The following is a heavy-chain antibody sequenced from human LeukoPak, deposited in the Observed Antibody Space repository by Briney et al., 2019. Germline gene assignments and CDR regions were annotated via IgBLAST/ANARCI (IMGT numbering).Heavy chain of an antibody. D-gene: IGHD3-10*01. CDR2: IWYDGSHQ. J-gene: IGHJ5*02. Sequence: GGSLRLSCAAYGFSFSTYGMHWVRQALGKRLESVAVIWYDGSHQYYADSVKGRFTISRDMSNNTLYLQMNNLRVDDTALYYCARDLGLRYGSGAYRFDPWGQGTQVIVSS. CDR1: GFSFSTYG. CDR3: ARDLGLRYGSGAYRFDP. V-gene: IGHV3-33*08.